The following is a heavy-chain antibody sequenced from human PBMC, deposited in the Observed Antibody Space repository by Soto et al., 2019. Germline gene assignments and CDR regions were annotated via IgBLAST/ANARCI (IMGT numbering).Heavy chain of an antibody. J-gene: IGHJ4*02. V-gene: IGHV4-59*01. D-gene: IGHD5-18*01. Sequence: PSETLSLTCTVSGGSISSYYWSWIRQPPGKGLEWIGYIYYNGNTNYNPSLRSRVTISVDTSKNQFSLNLNSVTAADTAVYYCARNVDTSRAYYFDYWGQGTLVTVS. CDR2: IYYNGNT. CDR1: GGSISSYY. CDR3: ARNVDTSRAYYFDY.